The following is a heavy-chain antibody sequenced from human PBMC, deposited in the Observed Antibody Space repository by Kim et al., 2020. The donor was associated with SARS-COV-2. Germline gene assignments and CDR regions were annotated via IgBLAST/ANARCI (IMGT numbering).Heavy chain of an antibody. V-gene: IGHV4-34*01. Sequence: SETLSLTCAVSGGSFSDHFGSWLRQSPGKGLEWIGEIRHTGSAVYNPSLKSRVFMSIDTSNNQFSLQLTSVTAADTAIYYCARGLRWNYSGNYVAYWGQGTQVTVSS. CDR1: GGSFSDHF. CDR3: ARGLRWNYSGNYVAY. D-gene: IGHD1-7*01. J-gene: IGHJ4*02. CDR2: IRHTGSA.